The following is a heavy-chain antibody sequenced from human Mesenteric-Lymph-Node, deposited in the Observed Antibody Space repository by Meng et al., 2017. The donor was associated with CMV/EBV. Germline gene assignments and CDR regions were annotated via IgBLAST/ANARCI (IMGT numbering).Heavy chain of an antibody. CDR1: GFTFSSYS. CDR2: ISTSGSTI. J-gene: IGHJ4*02. V-gene: IGHV3-48*04. CDR3: ARAAYFDY. Sequence: GESLKISCAASGFTFSSYSISWVRQAPGQGLEWVSYISTSGSTIYYTDSVKGRFTISRDNANNSLYLQMNSLRAEDTAVYYCARAAYFDYWGQGTLVTVSS.